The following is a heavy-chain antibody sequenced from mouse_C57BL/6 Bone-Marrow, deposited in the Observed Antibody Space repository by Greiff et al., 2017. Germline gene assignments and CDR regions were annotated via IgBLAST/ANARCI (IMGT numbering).Heavy chain of an antibody. CDR3: ARDGSEDPYWYFDV. CDR2: IYPGSGNT. D-gene: IGHD2-3*01. Sequence: VQLQQSGAELVRPGASVKLSCKASGYTFTDYYINWVKQRPGQGLEWIARIYPGSGNTYYNEKFKGKATLTAEKSSSTAYMQLSSLTSEDSAVYFCARDGSEDPYWYFDVWGTGTTVTVSS. V-gene: IGHV1-76*01. CDR1: GYTFTDYY. J-gene: IGHJ1*03.